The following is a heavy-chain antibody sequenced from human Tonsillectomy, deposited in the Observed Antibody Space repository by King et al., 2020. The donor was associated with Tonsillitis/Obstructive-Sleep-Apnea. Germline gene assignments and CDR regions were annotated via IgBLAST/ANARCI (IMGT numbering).Heavy chain of an antibody. D-gene: IGHD4-17*01. V-gene: IGHV4-4*07. CDR1: GDSISGYY. CDR3: ARDMTTAPYNWFDP. J-gene: IGHJ5*02. Sequence: QLQESGPGLVKPSETLSLTCTVSGDSISGYYWSWIRQPAGKGLEWIGRIYTTGSTNYNPSLKSRVTMSVDTSKNQFSLKLSSVTAADTAVYYCARDMTTAPYNWFDPWGQRTLVTVSS. CDR2: IYTTGST.